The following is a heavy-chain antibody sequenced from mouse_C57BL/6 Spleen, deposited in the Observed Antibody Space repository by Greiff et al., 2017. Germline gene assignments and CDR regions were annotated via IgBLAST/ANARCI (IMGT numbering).Heavy chain of an antibody. V-gene: IGHV1-76*01. CDR2: IYPGSGNT. CDR3: ARDSSGYVPFAY. J-gene: IGHJ3*01. CDR1: GYTFTDYY. Sequence: VHLVESGAELVRPGASVKLSCKASGYTFTDYYINWVKQRPGQGLEWIARIYPGSGNTYYNEKFKGKATLTAEKSSSTAYMQLSSLTSEDSAVYFCARDSSGYVPFAYWGQGTLVTVSA. D-gene: IGHD3-2*02.